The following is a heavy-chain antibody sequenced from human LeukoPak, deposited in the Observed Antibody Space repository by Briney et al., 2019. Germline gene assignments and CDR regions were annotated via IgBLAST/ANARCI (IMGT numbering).Heavy chain of an antibody. CDR1: GFTFSSYE. CDR2: ISSSSSYI. V-gene: IGHV3-21*04. J-gene: IGHJ4*02. D-gene: IGHD3-10*01. Sequence: PGGSLRLSCAASGFTFSSYEMNWVRQAPGKGLEWVSSISSSSSYIYYADSVKGRFTISRDNSKNTLYLQMNSLRAEDTAVYYCAKDRFTMVRGSLGYWGQGTLVTVSS. CDR3: AKDRFTMVRGSLGY.